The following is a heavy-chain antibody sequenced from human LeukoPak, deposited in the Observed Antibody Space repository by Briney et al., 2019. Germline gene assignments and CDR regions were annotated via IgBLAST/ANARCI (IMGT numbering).Heavy chain of an antibody. J-gene: IGHJ4*02. D-gene: IGHD2/OR15-2a*01. Sequence: GASVKVSCKASGFTFTTSAIHWVRQAPGQRLQWMGWINIDNGDTGYSQSFRGRVTITRDTSASTAYMELSSLRSEDTAVYYCAREAPGFSSFDYWGQGTLVTVSS. CDR3: AREAPGFSSFDY. CDR2: INIDNGDT. V-gene: IGHV1-3*04. CDR1: GFTFTTSA.